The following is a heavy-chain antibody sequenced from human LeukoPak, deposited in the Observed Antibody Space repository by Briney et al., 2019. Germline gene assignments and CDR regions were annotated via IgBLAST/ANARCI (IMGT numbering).Heavy chain of an antibody. CDR1: GGSFSGYY. CDR2: INHSGST. V-gene: IGHV4-34*01. Sequence: SETLSLTCAVYGGSFSGYYWSWIRQPPGKGLEWIGEINHSGSTNYNPSLKSRVTISVDTSKHQFSLKLSSVTAADTAVYYCARGRGGYSYGSNWGQGTLVTVSS. D-gene: IGHD5-18*01. J-gene: IGHJ4*02. CDR3: ARGRGGYSYGSN.